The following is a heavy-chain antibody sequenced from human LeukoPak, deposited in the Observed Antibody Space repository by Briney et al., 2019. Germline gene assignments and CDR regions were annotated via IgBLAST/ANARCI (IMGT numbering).Heavy chain of an antibody. Sequence: GGSLRLSCAASGFTFSSYEMNWVRQAPGKGPEWVSYISSSGSTIYYADSVKGRFTISRDNAKNSLYLQMNSLRAEDTAVYYCARGGYDFWSGYSSYMDVWGKGTTVTVSS. D-gene: IGHD3-3*01. V-gene: IGHV3-48*03. CDR2: ISSSGSTI. CDR3: ARGGYDFWSGYSSYMDV. J-gene: IGHJ6*03. CDR1: GFTFSSYE.